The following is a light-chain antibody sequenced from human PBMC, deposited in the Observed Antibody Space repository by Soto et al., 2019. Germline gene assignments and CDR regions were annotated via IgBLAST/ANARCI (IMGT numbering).Light chain of an antibody. J-gene: IGLJ2*01. CDR1: SSDVGGYIY. CDR3: SSYTSSSYVV. V-gene: IGLV2-14*01. CDR2: EVN. Sequence: QSALTQPASVSGSPGQSITISCTGTSSDVGGYIYVSWYQQHPGKAPKLMIYEVNNRPSGVSNRFSGSKSGYTASLTISGLQAEDAADYYCSSYTSSSYVVFGGGTKLTVL.